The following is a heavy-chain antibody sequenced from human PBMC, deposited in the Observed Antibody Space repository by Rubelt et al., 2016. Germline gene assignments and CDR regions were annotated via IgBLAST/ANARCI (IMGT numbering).Heavy chain of an antibody. CDR2: IYSAGTT. CDR3: ARDLGSEYSTTYYWAY. Sequence: EVQLVESGGGLVQPGGSLKLSCAASGFTFSGSAIHWVRQAPGKGLEWVSIIYSAGTTYYADSVKGRFTISRDISKNTLYLQMNSLRAEDTALFYCARDLGSEYSTTYYWAYWGQGTLVTVSS. D-gene: IGHD6-6*01. J-gene: IGHJ4*02. CDR1: GFTFSGSA. V-gene: IGHV3-66*01.